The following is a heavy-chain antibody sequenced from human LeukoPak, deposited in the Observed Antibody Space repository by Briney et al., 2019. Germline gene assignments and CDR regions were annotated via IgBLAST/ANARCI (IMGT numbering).Heavy chain of an antibody. CDR3: TTDHNYDILTGYYGDI. V-gene: IGHV3-15*01. Sequence: GGPLRLSCAASGFTFSNAWMSWVRQAPGKGLEWVGRIKSKTDGGTTDYAAPVKGRFTISRDDSKNTLYLQMNSLKTEDTALYYCTTDHNYDILTGYYGDIWGQGTMVTVSS. CDR2: IKSKTDGGTT. J-gene: IGHJ3*02. D-gene: IGHD3-9*01. CDR1: GFTFSNAW.